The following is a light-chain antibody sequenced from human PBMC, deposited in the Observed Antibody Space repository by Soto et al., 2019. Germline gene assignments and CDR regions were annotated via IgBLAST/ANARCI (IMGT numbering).Light chain of an antibody. CDR1: QSIANF. V-gene: IGKV1-33*01. Sequence: DVQMTQSPSSLSASVGDRVIITCKANQSIANFLNWFQHKPGEAPKLLISDASHLELGVPSRFSGSRSGTDFVLDISNLQSEDVATDFCQQYEDLPLTFGGGTKVDI. CDR2: DAS. CDR3: QQYEDLPLT. J-gene: IGKJ4*01.